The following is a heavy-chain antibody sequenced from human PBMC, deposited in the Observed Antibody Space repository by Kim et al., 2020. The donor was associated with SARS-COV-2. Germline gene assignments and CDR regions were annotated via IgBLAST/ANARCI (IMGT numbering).Heavy chain of an antibody. Sequence: SETLSLTCTVSGGSISSSSYYWGWIRQPPGKGLEWIGSIYYSGSTYYNPSLKSRVTISVDTSKNQFSLKLSSVTAADTAVYYCARKGYCSGGSCYAPATVEYWGQGTLVTVSS. D-gene: IGHD2-15*01. V-gene: IGHV4-39*01. CDR3: ARKGYCSGGSCYAPATVEY. J-gene: IGHJ4*02. CDR1: GGSISSSSYY. CDR2: IYYSGST.